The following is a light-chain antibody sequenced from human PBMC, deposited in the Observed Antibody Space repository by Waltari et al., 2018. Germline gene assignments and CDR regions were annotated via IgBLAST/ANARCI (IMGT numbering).Light chain of an antibody. CDR3: QKYESLPAT. CDR1: QSVGRF. Sequence: EIVLTQSRGTLSLSTGERATLTCRASQSVGRFLVWYQQKPGQAPRLLIYHASIRATGIPDRFSGSGSGTDFSLTISRLEPEDFAVYYCQKYESLPATFGQGTKVEI. V-gene: IGKV3-20*01. CDR2: HAS. J-gene: IGKJ1*01.